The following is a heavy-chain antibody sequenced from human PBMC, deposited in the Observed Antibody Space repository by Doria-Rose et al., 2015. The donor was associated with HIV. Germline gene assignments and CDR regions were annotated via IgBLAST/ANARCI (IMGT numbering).Heavy chain of an antibody. Sequence: SGPVLVKPTETLTLTCTVSGVSLSSPGMGVSWIRQPPGKALEWFADIFANDERSYKTSLKSRLTISRGTSKSQVFLTMTDMDPVDTATYYCARIKSSRWYHKYYFDFWGQGTLVIVSA. D-gene: IGHD6-13*01. J-gene: IGHJ4*02. V-gene: IGHV2-26*01. CDR3: ARIKSSRWYHKYYFDF. CDR1: GVSLSSPGMG. CDR2: IFANDER.